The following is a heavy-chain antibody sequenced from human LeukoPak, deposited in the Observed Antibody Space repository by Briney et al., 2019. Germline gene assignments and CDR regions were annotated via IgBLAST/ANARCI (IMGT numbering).Heavy chain of an antibody. Sequence: GGSLRLSCAASGFTFSSYAMSWVRQAPGKGLEWVSAISGSGGSTYYADSVKGRFTISRDNSKNTLYLQMNSLRAEDTAVYYCAREAITIFGVVIQNWFDPWGQGTLVTVSS. J-gene: IGHJ5*02. V-gene: IGHV3-23*01. CDR3: AREAITIFGVVIQNWFDP. D-gene: IGHD3-3*01. CDR2: ISGSGGST. CDR1: GFTFSSYA.